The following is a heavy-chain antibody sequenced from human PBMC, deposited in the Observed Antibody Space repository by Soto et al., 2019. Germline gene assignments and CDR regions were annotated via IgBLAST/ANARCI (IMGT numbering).Heavy chain of an antibody. V-gene: IGHV2-5*02. CDR3: VHLSGSLDY. CDR2: IYWDNDN. D-gene: IGHD1-26*01. Sequence: QLTLKESGPTLVKPTQTLTLTCSFSGFSLSTRGVGVGWIRQPPGKALEWLAVIYWDNDNRYSPSLKSRLSITKDTSKNQVVLTMTTMDPVDTATYYCVHLSGSLDYWGQGTLVTVSS. CDR1: GFSLSTRGVG. J-gene: IGHJ4*02.